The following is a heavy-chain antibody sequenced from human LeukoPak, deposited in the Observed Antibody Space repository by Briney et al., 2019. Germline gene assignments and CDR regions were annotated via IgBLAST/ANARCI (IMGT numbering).Heavy chain of an antibody. D-gene: IGHD3-3*01. Sequence: PGGSLRLSCAASGFTFINYAMSWVRQAPGKGLEWVSTLSSSGHSTYYADSVKGRFTISRDNSKNTLYLQMNSLRGEDTAVYYCAKGRRFVADAFDIWGQGTVVTVSS. J-gene: IGHJ3*02. CDR3: AKGRRFVADAFDI. CDR1: GFTFINYA. V-gene: IGHV3-23*01. CDR2: LSSSGHST.